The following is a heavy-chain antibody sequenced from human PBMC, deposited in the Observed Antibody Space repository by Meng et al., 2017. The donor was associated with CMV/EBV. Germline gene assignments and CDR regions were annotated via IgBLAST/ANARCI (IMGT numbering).Heavy chain of an antibody. D-gene: IGHD2-2*02. CDR2: IYYSGST. Sequence: GSISSYYWSWIRQPPGKGLEWIGYIYYSGSTNYNPSLKSRVTISVDTSKNQFSLKLSSVTAADTAVYYCARVYGSTSCYTGCYGMDVWGQGTMVTVSS. V-gene: IGHV4-59*01. CDR1: GSISSYY. CDR3: ARVYGSTSCYTGCYGMDV. J-gene: IGHJ6*02.